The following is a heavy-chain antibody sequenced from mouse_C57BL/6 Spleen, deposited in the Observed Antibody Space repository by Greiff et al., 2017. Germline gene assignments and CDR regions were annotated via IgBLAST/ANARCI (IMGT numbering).Heavy chain of an antibody. CDR3: TKGSGYYAMDY. J-gene: IGHJ4*01. CDR2: IDPETGGT. D-gene: IGHD1-3*01. CDR1: GYTFTDYE. V-gene: IGHV1-15*01. Sequence: QVQLQQSGAELVRPGASVTLSCKASGYTFTDYEMHWVKQTPVHGLEWIGAIDPETGGTAYNQKFKGKAILTADKSSSTAYMELRRLTSEDSAVYYSTKGSGYYAMDYWGQGTSVTVSS.